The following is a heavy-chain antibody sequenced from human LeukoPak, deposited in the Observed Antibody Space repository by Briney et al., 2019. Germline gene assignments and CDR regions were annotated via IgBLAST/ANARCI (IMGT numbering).Heavy chain of an antibody. CDR2: IYPGDSDT. CDR1: GYNFPTYW. CDR3: ARLRSGDRGAFDV. D-gene: IGHD1-26*01. J-gene: IGHJ3*01. Sequence: GESLKISCKGSGYNFPTYWIAWVRLMPGKGLEWMGVIYPGDSDTRYSPSFQGQVTISVDKSITTASLQLSSLKASDTGMYYCARLRSGDRGAFDVWGQGTMVIVSS. V-gene: IGHV5-51*01.